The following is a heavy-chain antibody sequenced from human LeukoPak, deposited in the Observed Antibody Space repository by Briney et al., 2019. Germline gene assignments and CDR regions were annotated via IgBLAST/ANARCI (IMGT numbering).Heavy chain of an antibody. CDR3: ARNTVTTPYYYYMDV. Sequence: PSETLSLTCTVSGGSISSYYWSWIRQPPGKGLKWIGYIYYSGSTNYNPSLKSRVTISVDTSKNQFSLKLSSVTAADTAVYYCARNTVTTPYYYYMDVWGKGTTVTVSS. J-gene: IGHJ6*03. V-gene: IGHV4-59*01. CDR2: IYYSGST. CDR1: GGSISSYY. D-gene: IGHD4-11*01.